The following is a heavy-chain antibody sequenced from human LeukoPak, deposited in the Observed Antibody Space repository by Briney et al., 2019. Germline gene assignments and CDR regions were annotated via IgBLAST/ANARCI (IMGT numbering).Heavy chain of an antibody. Sequence: SGGSLRLSCAASGFTFSSYTMHWVRQAPGKGPEWVAVIPYDGSFKYYADSVKGRFTISRDNFKNTLYLQMNSLRVEDTAVYYCARGGGAARLGAFDIWGQGTVVTVSS. CDR3: ARGGGAARLGAFDI. CDR2: IPYDGSFK. D-gene: IGHD6-6*01. CDR1: GFTFSSYT. J-gene: IGHJ3*02. V-gene: IGHV3-30*01.